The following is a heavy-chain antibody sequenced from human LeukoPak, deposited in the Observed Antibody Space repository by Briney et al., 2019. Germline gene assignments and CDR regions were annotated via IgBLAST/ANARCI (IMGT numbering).Heavy chain of an antibody. J-gene: IGHJ2*01. CDR3: TRDRRDGYNDVYFDL. V-gene: IGHV3-49*04. D-gene: IGHD5-24*01. CDR2: IRIKSYRETT. CDR1: GFPIDQSA. Sequence: GRSPRLSCTASGFPIDQSAMTCARQPPGGGLEWLGFIRIKSYRETTHDAASVRGRFTISRDDSKSGTYLQLDSLRIDDTAVYFCTRDRRDGYNDVYFDLWGRGTLVSVSS.